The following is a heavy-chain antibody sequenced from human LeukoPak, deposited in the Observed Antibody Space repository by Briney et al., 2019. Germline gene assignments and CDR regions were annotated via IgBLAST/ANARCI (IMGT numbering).Heavy chain of an antibody. CDR1: GGSISSGDYY. CDR3: ARGGMIVVVFDY. D-gene: IGHD3-22*01. Sequence: SQTLSLTCTVSGGSISSGDYYWSWIRQPPGKGLEWIGYIYYSGSTNYNPSLKSRVTISVDTSKNQFSLKLSSVTAADTALYYCARGGMIVVVFDYWGQGTLVTVSS. J-gene: IGHJ4*02. CDR2: IYYSGST. V-gene: IGHV4-30-4*08.